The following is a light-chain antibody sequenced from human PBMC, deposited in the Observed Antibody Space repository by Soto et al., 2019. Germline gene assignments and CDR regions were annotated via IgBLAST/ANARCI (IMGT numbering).Light chain of an antibody. J-gene: IGKJ1*01. CDR1: QSVSSN. CDR3: HQYNDWPPWT. V-gene: IGKV3-15*01. CDR2: GAS. Sequence: EIVMTQSPATLSVSPGERATLSCRASQSVSSNLAWYQQKPGQAPRFLIYGASTRATGIPARFSGSGSGTEFTLTISSLQSEDFVVYYCHQYNDWPPWTFGQGTKVEIK.